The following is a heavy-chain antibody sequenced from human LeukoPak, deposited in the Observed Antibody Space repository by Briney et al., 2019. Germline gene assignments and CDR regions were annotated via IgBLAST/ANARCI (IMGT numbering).Heavy chain of an antibody. D-gene: IGHD3-22*01. V-gene: IGHV3-21*01. CDR3: ASPYDSSGYPRY. Sequence: GGSLRLSCAASGFAFSSYSMNWVRQAPGKGLEWVSSISSSSSYIYYADSVKGRFTISRDNAKNSLYLQMNSLRAEDTAVYYCASPYDSSGYPRYWGQGTLVTVSS. CDR1: GFAFSSYS. CDR2: ISSSSSYI. J-gene: IGHJ4*02.